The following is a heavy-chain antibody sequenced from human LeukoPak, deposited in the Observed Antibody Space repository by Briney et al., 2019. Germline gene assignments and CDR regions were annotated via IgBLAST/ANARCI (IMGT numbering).Heavy chain of an antibody. J-gene: IGHJ2*01. D-gene: IGHD3-3*01. Sequence: GGSLRLSCAASGFTFSSNAMSWVRQAPGKGLEWVSAISGSGGSTYYADSVKGRFTISRDNSKSTLNLQMNSLRVEDTAVYYCVGQWLLLYWYFDLWGRGTLVAVSS. CDR1: GFTFSSNA. CDR3: VGQWLLLYWYFDL. V-gene: IGHV3-23*01. CDR2: ISGSGGST.